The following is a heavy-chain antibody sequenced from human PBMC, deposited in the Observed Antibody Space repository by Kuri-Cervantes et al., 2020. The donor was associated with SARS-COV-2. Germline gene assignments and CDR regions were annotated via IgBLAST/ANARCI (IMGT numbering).Heavy chain of an antibody. Sequence: GGSLRLSCAASGFTFSNAWMSWVRQAPGKGLEWVSTIYSTGSTYYAASVKGRFTVSRDDSQNVFYLQMNSLRAEDTAVYYCARILMVYSFDHWGQGTLVTVSS. CDR2: IYSTGST. J-gene: IGHJ4*02. CDR3: ARILMVYSFDH. V-gene: IGHV3-53*01. CDR1: GFTFSNAW. D-gene: IGHD2-8*01.